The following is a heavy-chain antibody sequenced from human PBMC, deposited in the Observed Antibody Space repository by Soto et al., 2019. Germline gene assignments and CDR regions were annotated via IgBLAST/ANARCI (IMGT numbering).Heavy chain of an antibody. D-gene: IGHD3-22*01. CDR1: GLTFSSYA. Sequence: GGSLRLSCAASGLTFSSYAMHWVRQAPGQGLEWVSVISYDGRYTNYADSVTGRLTISRDNSKNTLYLQMNSLRAEDTAVYYCGRKYYYSSGYFDYWGQGTLGPVSS. J-gene: IGHJ4*02. CDR3: GRKYYYSSGYFDY. V-gene: IGHV3-30-3*01. CDR2: ISYDGRYT.